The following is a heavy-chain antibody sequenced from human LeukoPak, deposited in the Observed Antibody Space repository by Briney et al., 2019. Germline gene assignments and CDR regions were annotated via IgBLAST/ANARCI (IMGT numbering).Heavy chain of an antibody. CDR3: AKVGVGGSYPPRNYYFDY. CDR1: GFTFSSYA. J-gene: IGHJ4*02. V-gene: IGHV3-23*01. CDR2: ISGSGGST. Sequence: GGSLRVSCAASGFTFSSYAMSWVRQAPGKGLEWVSAISGSGGSTYYADSVKDRFTISRDNSKNTLYLQMKSLRAEDTAVYYCAKVGVGGSYPPRNYYFDYWGQGTLVTVSS. D-gene: IGHD2-15*01.